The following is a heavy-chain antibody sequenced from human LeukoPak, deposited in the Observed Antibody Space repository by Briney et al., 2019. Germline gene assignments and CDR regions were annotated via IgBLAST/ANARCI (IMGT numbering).Heavy chain of an antibody. CDR2: IYHSGST. D-gene: IGHD4-17*01. CDR1: GGSISSSGYY. Sequence: PSQTLSLTCTVSGGSISSSGYYWSWIRQPPGKGLEWIGYIYHSGSTYYNPSLKSRVTISVDRSKNQFSLKLSSVAAADTAVYYCARERGPGTTVTPGHFDYWGQGTLVTVSS. CDR3: ARERGPGTTVTPGHFDY. J-gene: IGHJ4*02. V-gene: IGHV4-30-2*01.